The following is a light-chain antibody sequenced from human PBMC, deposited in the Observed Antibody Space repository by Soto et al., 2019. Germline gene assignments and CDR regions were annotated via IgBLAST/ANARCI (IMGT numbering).Light chain of an antibody. Sequence: QSVLTQPPSVSGAPGQRVTISCPGSSSNIGAGYDVHWYQQFPGTAPKLLIYGNSNRPSGVPDRFSGSKSGTSASLAITGLQAEDEADYYCQSYDSSLSGVVFGGGTKLTVL. J-gene: IGLJ2*01. CDR2: GNS. CDR1: SSNIGAGYD. CDR3: QSYDSSLSGVV. V-gene: IGLV1-40*01.